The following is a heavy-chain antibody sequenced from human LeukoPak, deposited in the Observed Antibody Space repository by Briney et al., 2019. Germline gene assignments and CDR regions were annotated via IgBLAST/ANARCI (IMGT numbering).Heavy chain of an antibody. CDR3: AKVGPLVRGVIITSGYYYGMDV. CDR2: ISYDGSNK. Sequence: PGRSLRLSCAASGFTFSSYGMHWVRQAPGKGLEWVAVISYDGSNKYYADSVKGRFTISRDNSKNTLYLQMNSLRAEDTAVYYCAKVGPLVRGVIITSGYYYGMDVWGKGTTVTVSS. J-gene: IGHJ6*04. V-gene: IGHV3-30*18. CDR1: GFTFSSYG. D-gene: IGHD3-10*01.